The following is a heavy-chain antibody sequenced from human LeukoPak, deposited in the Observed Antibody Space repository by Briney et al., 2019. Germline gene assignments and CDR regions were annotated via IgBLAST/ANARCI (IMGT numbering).Heavy chain of an antibody. D-gene: IGHD1-26*01. CDR3: TRDWELGY. Sequence: GESLKIFYRASGYSFTNYWIGWVRQMPGEGLEWVGLIYPGDSNTRYSPSFQGQVTISADKSINTAYLQWSSLRTSDTAMYYCTRDWELGYWGQGTLVTVSS. CDR1: GYSFTNYW. J-gene: IGHJ4*02. V-gene: IGHV5-51*01. CDR2: IYPGDSNT.